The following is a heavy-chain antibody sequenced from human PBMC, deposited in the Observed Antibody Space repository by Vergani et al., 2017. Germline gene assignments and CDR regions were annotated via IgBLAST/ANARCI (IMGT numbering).Heavy chain of an antibody. D-gene: IGHD1-14*01. J-gene: IGHJ5*02. CDR3: ARDLRLLYNRFDP. CDR2: TCYDGNNK. Sequence: QVQLVESVGGVVQPGRSLRLSCAASGFTFNQYGMHWVRQAPGKGLEWVAVTCYDGNNKQYADSVKGRFTISRDNSKSTMYLQMNSLRDEDTGVYYCARDLRLLYNRFDPWGQGTLVTVSS. CDR1: GFTFNQYG. V-gene: IGHV3-33*01.